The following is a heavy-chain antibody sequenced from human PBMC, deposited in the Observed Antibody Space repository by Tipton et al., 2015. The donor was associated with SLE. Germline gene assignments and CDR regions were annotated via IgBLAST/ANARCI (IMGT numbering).Heavy chain of an antibody. CDR3: ARHADRIFGVPY. V-gene: IGHV4-39*01. CDR1: GDSVTRSYY. J-gene: IGHJ4*02. D-gene: IGHD3-3*02. Sequence: TLSLTCAVSGDSVTRSYYWGWIRQPPGKRLEWIGTIHYSGITYYNPSLKSRVTMSVDTSKNQLSLELNSVTAADTALYYCARHADRIFGVPYWGQGTLVTVSS. CDR2: IHYSGIT.